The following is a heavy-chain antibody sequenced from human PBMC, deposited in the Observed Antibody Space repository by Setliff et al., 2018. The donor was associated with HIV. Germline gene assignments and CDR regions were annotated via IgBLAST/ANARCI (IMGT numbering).Heavy chain of an antibody. CDR3: ARGEYYFDY. CDR2: IYTSGST. J-gene: IGHJ4*02. V-gene: IGHV4-61*02. CDR1: GGSISSGIYY. Sequence: SETLSLTCTVSGGSISSGIYYWSWIRQPAGKGLEWIGRIYTSGSTNYNPSLKSRVTIPVDTSKNQFSLKLSSVTAADTAVYYCARGEYYFDYWGQGTLVTVSS.